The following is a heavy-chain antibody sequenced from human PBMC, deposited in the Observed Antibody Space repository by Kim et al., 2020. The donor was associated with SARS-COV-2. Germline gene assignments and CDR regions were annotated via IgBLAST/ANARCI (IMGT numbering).Heavy chain of an antibody. CDR2: VYYSGST. J-gene: IGHJ2*01. CDR3: ARRGYSTWYFDL. D-gene: IGHD6-13*01. CDR1: GGSISSSDYY. V-gene: IGHV4-39*01. Sequence: SETLSLTCTVSGGSISSSDYYWGWIRQSPGKGLEWIGSVYYSGSTSYNPSLKRRVTISVDTSRNQVSLKLSSVTADTAVYYCARRGYSTWYFDLWGRGTLVTVSS.